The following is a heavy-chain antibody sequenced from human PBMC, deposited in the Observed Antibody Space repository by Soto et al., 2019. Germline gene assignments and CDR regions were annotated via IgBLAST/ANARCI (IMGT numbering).Heavy chain of an antibody. J-gene: IGHJ4*02. V-gene: IGHV1-69*02. CDR3: ATQIIGYVLSYGDVDY. Sequence: QVQLVQSGAEVKKPGSSVKVSCKASGGTFSSYTISWVRQAPGQGLEWMGRIIPILGIANYAQKFQGRVTITADKSTSTAYMQLSSLRSEDRAVYYCATQIIGYVLSYGDVDYWGQGTLVTVSS. D-gene: IGHD4-17*01. CDR2: IIPILGIA. CDR1: GGTFSSYT.